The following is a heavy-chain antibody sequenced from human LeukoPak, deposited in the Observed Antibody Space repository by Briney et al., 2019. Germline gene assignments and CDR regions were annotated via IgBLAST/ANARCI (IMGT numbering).Heavy chain of an antibody. CDR3: AKGYRDYRFFDH. J-gene: IGHJ4*02. CDR1: GFTFGTCA. Sequence: GGSLRLSCAASGFTFGTCAMSWVRQAPGKGLEWVSAISLGGGDTYYADSVKGRFIISRDNSKNMLFLQANSLRAEDTAVYYCAKGYRDYRFFDHWGQGTLVTVSS. CDR2: ISLGGGDT. V-gene: IGHV3-23*01. D-gene: IGHD4-17*01.